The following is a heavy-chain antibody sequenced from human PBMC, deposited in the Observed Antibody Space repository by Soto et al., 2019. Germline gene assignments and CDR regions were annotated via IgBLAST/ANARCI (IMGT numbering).Heavy chain of an antibody. D-gene: IGHD3-22*01. CDR2: IYHSGST. CDR3: ARVRREYDNSGPVDY. Sequence: PSETLSVTCAVSGGSISSGGYSWSWIRQPPGKGLDWIGYIYHSGSTYYNPSLKSRVTISVDRSKNQFSLKLSSVTAADTAVYYCARVRREYDNSGPVDYWGQGALVTVST. V-gene: IGHV4-30-2*01. CDR1: GGSISSGGYS. J-gene: IGHJ4*02.